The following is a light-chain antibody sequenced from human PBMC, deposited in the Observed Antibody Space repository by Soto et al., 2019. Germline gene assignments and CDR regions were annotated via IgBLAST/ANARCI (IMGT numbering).Light chain of an antibody. CDR2: EGS. CDR3: CSYAGSSTWV. Sequence: ALTQPASVSGSPGQSITISCTGTSSDVGSYNLVSWYQQHPGKAPKVMIYEGSKRPSGVSNRFSGSKSGNTASLTISGLQAEDEADYYCCSYAGSSTWVFGGGTKLTVL. CDR1: SSDVGSYNL. V-gene: IGLV2-23*01. J-gene: IGLJ3*02.